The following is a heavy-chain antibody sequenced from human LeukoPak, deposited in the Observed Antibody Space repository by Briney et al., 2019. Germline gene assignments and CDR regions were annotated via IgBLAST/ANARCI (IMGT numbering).Heavy chain of an antibody. V-gene: IGHV3-7*01. CDR3: ARARDIDY. D-gene: IGHD2-15*01. CDR2: IKEDGSEK. J-gene: IGHJ4*02. CDR1: RFTFSTYW. Sequence: PGGSLRLSCAASRFTFSTYWRTWVRQAPGKGLEWVASIKEDGSEKYYVDSVKGRFTISRDNAKNSLYLQMNSLRAEDTATYYCARARDIDYWGQGTLVTVSS.